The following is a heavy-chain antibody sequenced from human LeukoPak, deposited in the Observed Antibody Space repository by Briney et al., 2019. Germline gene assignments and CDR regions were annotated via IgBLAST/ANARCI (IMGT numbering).Heavy chain of an antibody. D-gene: IGHD3-10*01. CDR3: AREGDGSGSYYSVGNFDY. Sequence: SETLSLTCTVSGGSISSYYWSWIRQPAGKGLEWIGRIYTSGSTNYNPSLKSRVTMSVDTSKNQFSLKLSSVTAADTAVYYCAREGDGSGSYYSVGNFDYWGQGTLVTVSS. V-gene: IGHV4-4*07. CDR2: IYTSGST. J-gene: IGHJ4*02. CDR1: GGSISSYY.